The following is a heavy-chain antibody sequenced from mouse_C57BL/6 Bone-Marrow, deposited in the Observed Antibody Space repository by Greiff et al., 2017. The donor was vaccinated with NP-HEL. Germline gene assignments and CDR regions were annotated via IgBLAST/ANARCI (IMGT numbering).Heavy chain of an antibody. CDR3: ARHVSNYVDYYAMDY. D-gene: IGHD2-5*01. CDR1: GFTFSDYG. CDR2: ISNLAYSI. Sequence: EVNLVESGGGLVQPGGSLKLSCAASGFTFSDYGMAWVRQAPRKGPEWVAFISNLAYSIYYADTVTGRFTISRENAKNPLYLEMSILRSEDTAMYFCARHVSNYVDYYAMDYWGQGTSVTVSS. V-gene: IGHV5-15*01. J-gene: IGHJ4*01.